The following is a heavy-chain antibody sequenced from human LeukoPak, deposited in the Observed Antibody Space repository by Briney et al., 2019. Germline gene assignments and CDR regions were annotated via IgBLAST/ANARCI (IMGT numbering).Heavy chain of an antibody. CDR1: GGTFSSYA. J-gene: IGHJ4*02. D-gene: IGHD6-19*01. CDR2: IIPIFGTA. CDR3: ARENIAVATAFDY. Sequence: SVKVSCKASGGTFSSYAISWVRQAPGQGLEWMGGIIPIFGTANYAQKFQGRVTITADKSTSTAYMELSSLRSEDTAVYYCARENIAVATAFDYWGQGTLVTVSS. V-gene: IGHV1-69*06.